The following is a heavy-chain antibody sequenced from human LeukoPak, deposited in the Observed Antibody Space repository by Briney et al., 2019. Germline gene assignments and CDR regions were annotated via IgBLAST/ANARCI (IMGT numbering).Heavy chain of an antibody. CDR2: INHSGST. CDR3: ARVFVAIFGVATRPRHFDY. Sequence: SETLSLTCAVYGGSFSGYYWSWIRQPPGKGLEWIGEINHSGSTNYNPSLKSRVTISVDTSKNQFSLKLSSVTAADTAVYYCARVFVAIFGVATRPRHFDYWGQGTLVTVSS. J-gene: IGHJ4*02. D-gene: IGHD3-3*01. V-gene: IGHV4-34*01. CDR1: GGSFSGYY.